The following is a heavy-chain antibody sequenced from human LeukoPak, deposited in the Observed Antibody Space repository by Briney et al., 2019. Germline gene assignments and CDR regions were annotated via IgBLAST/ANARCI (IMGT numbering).Heavy chain of an antibody. V-gene: IGHV1-18*04. CDR1: VDSFTDFY. D-gene: IGHD3-22*01. J-gene: IGHJ4*02. CDR2: ISAYNGNT. Sequence: PSASVKVSCEASVDSFTDFYVHWVRQAPGQGLGWMGWISAYNGNTNYARKLQGRVTMTTDTSTSTAYLELRSQRSEDTAVYYCARAHPSGGGYYWEGYYFDYWGQGTLVTVSS. CDR3: ARAHPSGGGYYWEGYYFDY.